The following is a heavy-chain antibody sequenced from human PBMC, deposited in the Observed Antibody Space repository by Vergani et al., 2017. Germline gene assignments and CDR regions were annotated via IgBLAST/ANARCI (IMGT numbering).Heavy chain of an antibody. J-gene: IGHJ6*03. D-gene: IGHD5-12*01. CDR2: IYYSGST. V-gene: IGHV4-59*01. CDR3: AREARNYYYYMDV. Sequence: QVRLEESGPGLVKPSETLSLTCTVSGGSISSYYWSWIRQPPGKGLEWIGYIYYSGSTNYNPSLKSRVTISVDTSKNQFSLKLSSVTAADTAVYYCAREARNYYYYMDVWGKGTTVTVSS. CDR1: GGSISSYY.